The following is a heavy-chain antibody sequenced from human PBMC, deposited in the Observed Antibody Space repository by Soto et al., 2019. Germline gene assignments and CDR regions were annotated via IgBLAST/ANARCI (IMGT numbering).Heavy chain of an antibody. J-gene: IGHJ5*02. D-gene: IGHD6-19*01. CDR2: IYFSGST. CDR1: CDSFSRASFY. Sequence: ETLSLTCTFSCDSFSRASFYLVWIRQAPGKLLGWIGFIYFSGSTNYNPSLKSRVSMSLDTSKNQFSLKLRSVTPADTAAYYCARVNSGRNWFDPWGQGTLVTVSS. CDR3: ARVNSGRNWFDP. V-gene: IGHV4-61*01.